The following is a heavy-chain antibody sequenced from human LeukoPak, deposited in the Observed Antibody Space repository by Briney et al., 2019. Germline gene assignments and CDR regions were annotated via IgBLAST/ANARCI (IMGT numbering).Heavy chain of an antibody. Sequence: GSSVKVSCKASGGTFSSYAISWVRQAPGQGLEWMGWISAYNGNTNYAQKLQGRVTMTTDTSTSTAYMELRSLRSDDTAVYYCARSLESEWEPRDYWGQGTLVTVSS. CDR1: GGTFSSYA. D-gene: IGHD1-26*01. V-gene: IGHV1-18*01. J-gene: IGHJ4*02. CDR3: ARSLESEWEPRDY. CDR2: ISAYNGNT.